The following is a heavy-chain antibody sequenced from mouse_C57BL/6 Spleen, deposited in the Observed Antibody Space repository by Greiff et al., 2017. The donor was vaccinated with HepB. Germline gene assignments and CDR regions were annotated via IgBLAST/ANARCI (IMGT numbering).Heavy chain of an antibody. J-gene: IGHJ4*01. V-gene: IGHV14-4*01. CDR1: GFNIKDDY. CDR2: IDPENGDT. D-gene: IGHD2-1*01. Sequence: EVKLQESGAELVRPGASVKLSCTASGFNIKDDYMHWVKQRPEQGLEWIGWIDPENGDTEYASKFQGKATITADTSSNTAYLQLSSLTSEDTAVYYCTRGNYGGAMDYWGQGTSVTVSS. CDR3: TRGNYGGAMDY.